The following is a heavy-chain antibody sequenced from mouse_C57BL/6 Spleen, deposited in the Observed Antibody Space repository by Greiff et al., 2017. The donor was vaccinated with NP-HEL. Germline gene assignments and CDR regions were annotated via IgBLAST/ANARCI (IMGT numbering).Heavy chain of an antibody. D-gene: IGHD1-1*01. J-gene: IGHJ1*03. CDR1: GYAFSSSW. Sequence: QVQLQQSGPELVKPGASVKISCKASGYAFSSSWMNWVKQRPGKGLEWIGRIYPGDGDTNYNGKFKGKATLTADKSSSTAYKQLSSLTSEDSAVYFCARSLGGSSYWYFDVWGTGTTVTVSS. CDR3: ARSLGGSSYWYFDV. CDR2: IYPGDGDT. V-gene: IGHV1-82*01.